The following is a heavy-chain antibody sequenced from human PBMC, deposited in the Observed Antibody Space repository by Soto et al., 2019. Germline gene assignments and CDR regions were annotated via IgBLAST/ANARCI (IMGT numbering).Heavy chain of an antibody. D-gene: IGHD2-21*02. CDR2: VYSTGTT. CDR1: GDAISNTHW. Sequence: PSETLSLTCAVFGDAISNTHWWIWVRQPPGKGLEWIGEVYSTGTTYYDPSLKSRLTISVDKSKNQFSLKLNSVTAADTAVYYCARGTARGYYFYYGVDVWGQGTTVTVSS. V-gene: IGHV4-4*02. CDR3: ARGTARGYYFYYGVDV. J-gene: IGHJ6*02.